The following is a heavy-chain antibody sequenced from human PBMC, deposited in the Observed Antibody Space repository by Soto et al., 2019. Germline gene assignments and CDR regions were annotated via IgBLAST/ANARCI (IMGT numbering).Heavy chain of an antibody. V-gene: IGHV1-18*01. J-gene: IGHJ6*02. Sequence: ASVKVSCKASGYTFTSYGISWVRQAPGQGLEWMGWISAYNGNTNYAQKLQGRVTMTTDTSTSTAYMELRSQISDDTAVYYCARVDYYYGMDVWGQGTTVTVSS. CDR1: GYTFTSYG. CDR2: ISAYNGNT. CDR3: ARVDYYYGMDV.